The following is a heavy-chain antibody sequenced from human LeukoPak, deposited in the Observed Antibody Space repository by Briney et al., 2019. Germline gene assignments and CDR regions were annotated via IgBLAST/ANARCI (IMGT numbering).Heavy chain of an antibody. Sequence: GGSLRLSCAASGFTFSSYSMNWVRQAPGKGLEWVSSISSSSSYIYYADSVKGRFTISRDNAKNSLYLQMNSLRAKDTAVYYCAREPYYDFWSGYYIHWGQGTLVTVSS. CDR3: AREPYYDFWSGYYIH. V-gene: IGHV3-21*01. J-gene: IGHJ4*02. D-gene: IGHD3-3*01. CDR1: GFTFSSYS. CDR2: ISSSSSYI.